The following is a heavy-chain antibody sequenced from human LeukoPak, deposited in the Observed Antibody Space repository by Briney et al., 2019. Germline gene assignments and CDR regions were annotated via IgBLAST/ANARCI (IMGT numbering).Heavy chain of an antibody. J-gene: IGHJ4*02. CDR3: ATGRTYWYYFDH. V-gene: IGHV3-66*01. CDR1: GFTVSSSY. Sequence: GGSLRLSCAASGFTVSSSYMSWVRQAPGKGLEWVSVIYSGGSTYYADSVKGRFTISRDNSKNTLYLQMNSLRAEDTAVYYCATGRTYWYYFDHWGQGTLVTVSS. CDR2: IYSGGST. D-gene: IGHD2-8*02.